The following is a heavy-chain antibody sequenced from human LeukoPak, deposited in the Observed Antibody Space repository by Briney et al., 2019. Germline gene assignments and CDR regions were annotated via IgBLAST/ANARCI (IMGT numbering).Heavy chain of an antibody. D-gene: IGHD6-6*01. CDR1: GASINSGSYY. CDR2: IYTSGST. V-gene: IGHV4-61*02. J-gene: IGHJ5*02. Sequence: SETLSLTCTVSGASINSGSYYWTWIRQPAGTGLEWIGRIYTSGSTNYNPSLKSRVTVSLDTSKNQFSLNLRSVTAADTAVYYCAKPTARLGWFDPWGQGTLVTVSS. CDR3: AKPTARLGWFDP.